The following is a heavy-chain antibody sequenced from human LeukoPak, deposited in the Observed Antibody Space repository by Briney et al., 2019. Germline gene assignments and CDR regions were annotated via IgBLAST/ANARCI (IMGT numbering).Heavy chain of an antibody. D-gene: IGHD2/OR15-2a*01. CDR2: LSYGGSNT. CDR3: AKDPHQLILSNYFDD. Sequence: GGSLRLSCAASGFTFSSRAMYWVRQAPAKGLEWVAGLSYGGSNTYYLDSVKGRFTISGDNSKNTLYLQMDSLRTEDTAVYYCAKDPHQLILSNYFDDWGQGTLVTVSS. V-gene: IGHV3-30*18. CDR1: GFTFSSRA. J-gene: IGHJ4*02.